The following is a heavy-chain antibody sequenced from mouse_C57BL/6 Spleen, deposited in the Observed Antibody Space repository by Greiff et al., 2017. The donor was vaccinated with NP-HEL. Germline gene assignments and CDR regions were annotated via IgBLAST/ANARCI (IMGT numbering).Heavy chain of an antibody. J-gene: IGHJ4*01. V-gene: IGHV5-16*01. D-gene: IGHD1-1*01. Sequence: DVHLVESEGGLVQPGSSMKLSCTASGFTFSDYYMAWVRQVPEKGLEWVANINYDGSSTYYLDSLKSRFIISRDNAKNILYLQMSSLKSEDTATYYCARDYYYGSSYGDAMDYWGQGTSVTVSS. CDR3: ARDYYYGSSYGDAMDY. CDR2: INYDGSST. CDR1: GFTFSDYY.